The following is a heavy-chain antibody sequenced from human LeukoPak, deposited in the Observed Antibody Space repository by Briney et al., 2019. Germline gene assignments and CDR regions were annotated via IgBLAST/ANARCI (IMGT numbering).Heavy chain of an antibody. Sequence: SETLSLTCALSGDSINSSNWWSWVRQPPGKGLEWIGEIYPSGATNYNPSLKSRVTMSVDKANNQFSLNLSSVTAADTAVYYCARVLSTVVIPHAFVIWGQGTMVTVSS. CDR1: GDSINSSNW. J-gene: IGHJ3*02. CDR2: IYPSGAT. CDR3: ARVLSTVVIPHAFVI. V-gene: IGHV4-4*02. D-gene: IGHD4-23*01.